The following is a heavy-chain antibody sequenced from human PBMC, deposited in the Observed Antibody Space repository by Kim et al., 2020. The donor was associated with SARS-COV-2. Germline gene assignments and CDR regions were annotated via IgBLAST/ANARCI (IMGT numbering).Heavy chain of an antibody. J-gene: IGHJ5*02. CDR2: INAAGIRT. V-gene: IGHV3-23*01. Sequence: GGSLRLSCAASGFTLSGYAMNWVRQAPGKGLEWVSAINAAGIRTYYADSVKGRFTISRDNSRSTVSLQMNSLRVEDTAVYYCARIPTYANYPNWFDPWGRGTLVTVSS. CDR3: ARIPTYANYPNWFDP. CDR1: GFTLSGYA. D-gene: IGHD2-21*01.